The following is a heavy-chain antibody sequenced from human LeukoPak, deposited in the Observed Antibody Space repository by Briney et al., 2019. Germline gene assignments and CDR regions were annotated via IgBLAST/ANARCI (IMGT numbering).Heavy chain of an antibody. J-gene: IGHJ6*04. CDR1: GYTFTGYY. V-gene: IGHV1-2*04. CDR2: INPNSGGT. Sequence: GASVKVSCKASGYTFTGYYMHCVRQAPGQGLEWMGWINPNSGGTNYAQKFQGWVTMTRDTSISTAYMELSRLRSDDTAVYYCAREVWFGELFGGMDVWGKGTTVTVSS. CDR3: AREVWFGELFGGMDV. D-gene: IGHD3-10*01.